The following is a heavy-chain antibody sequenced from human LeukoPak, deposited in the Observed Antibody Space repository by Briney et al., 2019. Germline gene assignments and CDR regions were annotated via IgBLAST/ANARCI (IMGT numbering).Heavy chain of an antibody. J-gene: IGHJ3*02. CDR3: ARDMVVGATGAFDI. CDR1: GYTFTGYY. Sequence: ASVKVSCKASGYTFTGYYIHWVRQAPGQGLEWMGWINPNTGGTNYAQKFQGRVTMTRDTSINTAYMELSSLRSDDTAMYYCARDMVVGATGAFDIWGQGTMVTVSS. CDR2: INPNTGGT. D-gene: IGHD1-26*01. V-gene: IGHV1-2*02.